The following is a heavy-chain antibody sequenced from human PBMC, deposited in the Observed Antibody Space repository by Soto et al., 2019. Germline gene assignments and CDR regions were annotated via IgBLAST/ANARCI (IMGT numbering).Heavy chain of an antibody. D-gene: IGHD3-10*01. J-gene: IGHJ4*02. CDR2: IKQDGSEK. CDR1: GFTFSSYW. CDR3: AATYYYCSGSYPGPFDY. V-gene: IGHV3-7*01. Sequence: PGGSLRLSCAASGFTFSSYWMSWVRQAPGKGLEWVANIKQDGSEKYYVDSVKGRFTISRDNAKNSLYLQMSSLRAEDTAVYYCAATYYYCSGSYPGPFDYWGQGTLVTVSA.